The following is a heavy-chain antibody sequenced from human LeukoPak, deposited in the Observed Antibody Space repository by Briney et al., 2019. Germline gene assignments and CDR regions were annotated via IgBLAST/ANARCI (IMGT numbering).Heavy chain of an antibody. CDR1: GGSFSGYY. CDR3: ARGPSGYCTSTSCPLPLYYFDY. Sequence: SETLSLTCAVDGGSFSGYYWSWIRQPPGKGLEWIGEINHSGSTNYNPSLKSRVTISVDTSKNQFSLKLSSVTAADTAVYYCARGPSGYCTSTSCPLPLYYFDYWGQGTLVTVSS. V-gene: IGHV4-34*01. D-gene: IGHD2-2*01. J-gene: IGHJ4*02. CDR2: INHSGST.